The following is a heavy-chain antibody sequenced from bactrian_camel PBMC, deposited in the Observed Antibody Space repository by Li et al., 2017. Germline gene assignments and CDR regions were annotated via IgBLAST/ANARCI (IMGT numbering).Heavy chain of an antibody. CDR1: TFTFSRDC. CDR2: IDRDGST. CDR3: AADGEATYCSSGYFSLGFGY. D-gene: IGHD2*01. Sequence: HVQLVESGGGSVQAGQSLRLSCAASTFTFSRDCMAWFRQAPGKEREGVANIDRDGSTSYINSVKGRFTISKEYAKNSLYLQMNSLKPEDTAMYYCAADGEATYCSSGYFSLGFGYWDRGTQVTVS. J-gene: IGHJ6*01. V-gene: IGHV3S26*01.